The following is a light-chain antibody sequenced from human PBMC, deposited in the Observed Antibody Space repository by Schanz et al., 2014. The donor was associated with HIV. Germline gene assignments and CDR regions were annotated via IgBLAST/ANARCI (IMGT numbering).Light chain of an antibody. V-gene: IGKV1-5*03. Sequence: DIQMTQSPPPLSTSVGDRVTITCRASQRISWWLAWYQQKPGQAPSLLIYRASTLQTGVPSRFSGSGSGTEFTLTISSLQPADFATYYCKQYSSYSTFGQGTKVEIK. CDR3: KQYSSYST. J-gene: IGKJ1*01. CDR2: RAS. CDR1: QRISWW.